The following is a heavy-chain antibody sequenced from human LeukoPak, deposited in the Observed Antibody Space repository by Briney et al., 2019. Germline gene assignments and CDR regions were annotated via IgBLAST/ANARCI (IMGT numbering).Heavy chain of an antibody. CDR1: GYPFTGYY. CDR3: ATKKQQVTPIDY. CDR2: INPNSGGT. D-gene: IGHD6-13*01. J-gene: IGHJ4*02. V-gene: IGHV1-2*02. Sequence: GASVKVSCKASGYPFTGYYIHWVRQAPGQGLEWMGWINPNSGGTKYEQKFQGRVTMTRDTSISTAYMELSRLRSDDTAVYYCATKKQQVTPIDYWGQGTLVTVSS.